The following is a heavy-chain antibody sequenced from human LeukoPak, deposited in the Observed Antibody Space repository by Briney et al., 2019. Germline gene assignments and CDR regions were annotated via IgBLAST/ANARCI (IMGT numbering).Heavy chain of an antibody. V-gene: IGHV1-58*02. CDR2: IVVGSGNT. CDR3: AAVPVTIDLDGMDV. J-gene: IGHJ6*02. CDR1: GFTFTSSA. D-gene: IGHD4-11*01. Sequence: GASVKVSCKASGFTFTSSAMQWVRQARGQRLEWIGWIVVGSGNTNYAQKFQERVTITRDMSTSTAYMELSSLRSEDTAVYYCAAVPVTIDLDGMDVWGQGTTVTVSS.